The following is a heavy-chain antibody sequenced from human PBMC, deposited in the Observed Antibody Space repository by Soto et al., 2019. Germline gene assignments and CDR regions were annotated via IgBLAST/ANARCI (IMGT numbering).Heavy chain of an antibody. CDR2: TSYDGSNN. Sequence: QVQLVESGGGVVQPGTSLRLSCVGSGFTFRSYVIHWVRQAPGKGLEWVALTSYDGSNNFYGDSVKGRFTISRHNSRNTLELPMDSLTFEDTALYYCARWGTTGGLDVWGQGTLVSVSS. J-gene: IGHJ4*02. CDR1: GFTFRSYV. D-gene: IGHD3-16*01. V-gene: IGHV3-33*05. CDR3: ARWGTTGGLDV.